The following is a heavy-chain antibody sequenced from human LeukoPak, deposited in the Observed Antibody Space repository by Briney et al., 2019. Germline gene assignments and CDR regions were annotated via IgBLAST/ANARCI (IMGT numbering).Heavy chain of an antibody. J-gene: IGHJ5*02. V-gene: IGHV1-46*01. CDR1: GYTFTSYY. D-gene: IGHD3-22*01. CDR3: ARDMYYYDSSGYYYGGGFDP. CDR2: INPSGGST. Sequence: ASVKVSCKASGYTFTSYYMHWVRQAPGQGLEWMGIINPSGGSTSYAQKFQGRVTMTRDMSTSTVYMELSSLRSEDTAVYYCARDMYYYDSSGYYYGGGFDPWGQGTLVTVSS.